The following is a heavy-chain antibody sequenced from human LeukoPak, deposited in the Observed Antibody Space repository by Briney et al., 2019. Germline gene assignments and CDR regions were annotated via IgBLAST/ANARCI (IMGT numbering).Heavy chain of an antibody. J-gene: IGHJ5*02. D-gene: IGHD2-15*01. V-gene: IGHV4-39*07. CDR2: IYYSGST. Sequence: SETLSLTCTVSGGSISSYYWSWIRQPPGKGLEWIGSIYYSGSTYYNPSLKSRVTISVDTSKNQFSLKLSSVTAADTAVYYCARLYCSGGSCYSGWFDPWGQGTLVTVSS. CDR3: ARLYCSGGSCYSGWFDP. CDR1: GGSISSYY.